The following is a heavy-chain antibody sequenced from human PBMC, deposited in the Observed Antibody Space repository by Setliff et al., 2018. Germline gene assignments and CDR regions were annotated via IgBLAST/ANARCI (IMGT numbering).Heavy chain of an antibody. V-gene: IGHV1-46*01. Sequence: GPSVKVSCKTSGYTFSDYGIAWVRQAPGQGLEWMGTINTGGGSASIVDQFQGRVTMTRDTSTSTVYMEFSSLKSDDTAVYYCARGGVAAAGRKGVFEYWGQGTLVTVSS. CDR3: ARGGVAAAGRKGVFEY. CDR2: INTGGGSA. D-gene: IGHD6-13*01. CDR1: GYTFSDYG. J-gene: IGHJ4*02.